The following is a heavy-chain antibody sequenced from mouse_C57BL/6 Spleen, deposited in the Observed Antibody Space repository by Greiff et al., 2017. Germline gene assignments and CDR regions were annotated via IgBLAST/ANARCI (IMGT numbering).Heavy chain of an antibody. V-gene: IGHV5-12*01. CDR1: GFTFSDYY. CDR2: ISNGGGST. CDR3: ARQGYGYDAMDY. J-gene: IGHJ4*01. D-gene: IGHD1-1*02. Sequence: EVQVVESGGGLVQPGGSLKLSCAASGFTFSDYYMYWVRQTPEKRLEWVAYISNGGGSTYYPDTVKGRFTISRDNAKNTLYLQMSRLKSEDTAMYYCARQGYGYDAMDYWGQGTSVTVSS.